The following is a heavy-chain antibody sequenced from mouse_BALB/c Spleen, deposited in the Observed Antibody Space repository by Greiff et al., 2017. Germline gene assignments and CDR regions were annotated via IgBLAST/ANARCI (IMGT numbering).Heavy chain of an antibody. CDR2: ISNLAYSI. D-gene: IGHD2-2*01. CDR3: ARRGLRRYFDY. CDR1: GFTFSDYG. J-gene: IGHJ2*01. V-gene: IGHV5-15*02. Sequence: EVQVVESGGGLVQPGGSRKLSCAASGFTFSDYGMAWVRQAPGKGPEWVAFISNLAYSIYYADTVTGRFTISRENAKNTLYLEMSSLRSEDTAMYYCARRGLRRYFDYWGQGTTLTVSS.